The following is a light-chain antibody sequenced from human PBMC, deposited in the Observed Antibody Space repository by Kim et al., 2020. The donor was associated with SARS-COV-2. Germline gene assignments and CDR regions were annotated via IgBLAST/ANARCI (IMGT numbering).Light chain of an antibody. CDR1: NMGSKS. CDR3: QVWDASSDHSA. V-gene: IGLV3-21*04. Sequence: APGETGRITCGGNNMGSKSVHWDQQKPGQAPGVVIYYDRDRPSGIPERFSGSNSGNTATLTISRVEAGDEADYYCQVWDASSDHSAFGGGTKLAVL. CDR2: YDR. J-gene: IGLJ2*01.